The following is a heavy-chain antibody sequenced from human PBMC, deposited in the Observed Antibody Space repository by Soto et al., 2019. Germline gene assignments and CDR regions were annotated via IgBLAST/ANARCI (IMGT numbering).Heavy chain of an antibody. V-gene: IGHV3-33*01. CDR2: IWHDGTNR. Sequence: LRLSCVASGVSFSYYGMHWVRHGPVKGLEWVAVIWHDGTNRDYADSVNGRFTISRDNSKNTLHLEMNSLRDEDTAVYFCVRDTRLALGDEGAFDQWGQGTLVTVSS. CDR1: GVSFSYYG. D-gene: IGHD2-21*02. CDR3: VRDTRLALGDEGAFDQ. J-gene: IGHJ4*02.